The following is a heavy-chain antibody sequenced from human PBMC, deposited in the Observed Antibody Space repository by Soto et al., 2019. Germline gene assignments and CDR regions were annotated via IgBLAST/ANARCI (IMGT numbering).Heavy chain of an antibody. CDR1: GFTFSSYA. Sequence: QVQLVESGGGVVQPGRSLRLSCAASGFTFSSYAMHWVRQAPGKGLEWVAVISYDGSNKYYADSVKGRFTISRDNSKNTLYLQMNSLRAEDTAVYYCARESGGCNDYWGQGTLVTVSS. V-gene: IGHV3-30-3*01. CDR2: ISYDGSNK. D-gene: IGHD6-19*01. CDR3: ARESGGCNDY. J-gene: IGHJ4*02.